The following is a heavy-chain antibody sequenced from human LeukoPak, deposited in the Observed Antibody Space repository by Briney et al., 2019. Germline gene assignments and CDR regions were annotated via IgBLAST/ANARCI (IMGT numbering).Heavy chain of an antibody. CDR3: ARMNYVSSGWGAPFDD. CDR1: RFTFDDYA. Sequence: GGSLRLSCAASRFTFDDYAMHWVRQAPWKGLEWVSYISPSSTRIDYAASVRGRFTISRDNAKRSLYLQMSSLRAEDTAVYYCARMNYVSSGWGAPFDDWGQGTLVTVSS. J-gene: IGHJ4*02. D-gene: IGHD3-16*01. CDR2: ISPSSTRI. V-gene: IGHV3-48*04.